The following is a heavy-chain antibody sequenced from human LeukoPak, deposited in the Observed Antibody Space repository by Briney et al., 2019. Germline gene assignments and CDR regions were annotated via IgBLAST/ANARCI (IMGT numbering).Heavy chain of an antibody. V-gene: IGHV4-59*01. CDR1: GGSISSYY. Sequence: SETLSLTCTVSGGSISSYYWSWIRQPPGKGLEWIGYIYYSGGTNYNPSLKSRVTISVDTSKNQFSLKLSSVTAADTAVYYCAREMGYYYGSGSYYRVGWFDPWGQGTLVTVSS. J-gene: IGHJ5*02. D-gene: IGHD3-10*01. CDR2: IYYSGGT. CDR3: AREMGYYYGSGSYYRVGWFDP.